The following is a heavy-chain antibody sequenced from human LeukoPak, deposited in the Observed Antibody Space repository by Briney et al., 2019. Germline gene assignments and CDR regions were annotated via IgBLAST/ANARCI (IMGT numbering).Heavy chain of an antibody. CDR3: ARDTSPMVSPFDC. V-gene: IGHV1-18*01. J-gene: IGHJ4*02. D-gene: IGHD5-18*01. CDR2: ISAYNGDK. CDR1: GYTFNSHG. Sequence: GASVTVSCKASGYTFNSHGISWVRQAPGQGLEWMGSISAYNGDKDFAQNFQGRLTITTDTSTSTAYMELRSLRSADAAVYYCARDTSPMVSPFDCWGQGTLVTVSS.